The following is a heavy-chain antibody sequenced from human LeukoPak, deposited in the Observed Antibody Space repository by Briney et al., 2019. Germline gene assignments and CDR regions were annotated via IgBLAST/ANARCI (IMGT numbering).Heavy chain of an antibody. CDR3: ARERAPTYDFWSGYYRYYNWFDP. CDR1: GGSFSGYY. D-gene: IGHD3-3*01. J-gene: IGHJ5*02. CDR2: INHSGST. V-gene: IGHV4-34*01. Sequence: SETLSLTCAVYGGSFSGYYWSWIRQPPGKGLEWIGEINHSGSTNYNPSLKSRVTISVATSKNQFSLNLSSVTDADTAVYYCARERAPTYDFWSGYYRYYNWFDPWGQGTLVTVSS.